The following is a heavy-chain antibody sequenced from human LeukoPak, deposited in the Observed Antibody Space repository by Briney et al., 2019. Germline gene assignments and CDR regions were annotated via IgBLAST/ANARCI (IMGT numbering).Heavy chain of an antibody. D-gene: IGHD6-13*01. CDR2: INWSSAVL. J-gene: IGHJ4*02. CDR1: GFTFEDYA. V-gene: IGHV3-9*01. Sequence: GGSLRLSCEASGFTFEDYAMHWVRQAPGRGLEWVSGINWSSAVLGYADSVKGQFTISRDDAENSLYLQMNSLRTEDTAFYYCAKDRAAGLSYFDDWGQGTLVTVSS. CDR3: AKDRAAGLSYFDD.